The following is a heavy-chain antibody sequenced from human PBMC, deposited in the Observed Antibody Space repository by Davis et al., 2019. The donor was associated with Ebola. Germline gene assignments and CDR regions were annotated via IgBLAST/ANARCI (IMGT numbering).Heavy chain of an antibody. CDR2: IKQDGSEK. CDR3: ARDIAAAGSDY. V-gene: IGHV3-7*01. CDR1: GFTFSSYW. Sequence: GESLKISCAASGFTFSSYWMSWVRQAPGKGLEWVANIKQDGSEKYYVDSVKGRFTISRDNAKNSLYLQMNSLRAEDTAVYYCARDIAAAGSDYWGQGTLVTVSS. D-gene: IGHD6-13*01. J-gene: IGHJ4*02.